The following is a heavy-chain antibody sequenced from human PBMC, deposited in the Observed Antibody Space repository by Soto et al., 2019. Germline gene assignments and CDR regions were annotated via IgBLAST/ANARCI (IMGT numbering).Heavy chain of an antibody. Sequence: EVQLVESGGGLIQPGGSLRLSCAASGFTVSSNYMSWVRQAPGKGLEWVSVIYSGGSTYYADSVKGRFTISRDNSKNTLYLQMNSLRAEDTAVYYCARGHRVAAAAPFDYWGQGTLVTVSS. V-gene: IGHV3-53*01. CDR2: IYSGGST. J-gene: IGHJ4*02. CDR3: ARGHRVAAAAPFDY. D-gene: IGHD6-13*01. CDR1: GFTVSSNY.